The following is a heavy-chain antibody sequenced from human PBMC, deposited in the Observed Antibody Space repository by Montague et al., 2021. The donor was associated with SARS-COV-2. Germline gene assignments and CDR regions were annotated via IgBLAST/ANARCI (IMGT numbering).Heavy chain of an antibody. V-gene: IGHV4-30-2*01. Sequence: TLSLTCAVSGGSISSGGYSWSWIRQPPGKGLEWIGYIDHSGSTYYNPSLKSRVTVSVDRSKNQFSLKLSSVTAADTAVYYCARSSGSYSTFDFWGQGTLVTVSS. CDR3: ARSSGSYSTFDF. CDR1: GGSISSGGYS. CDR2: IDHSGST. J-gene: IGHJ4*02. D-gene: IGHD3-10*01.